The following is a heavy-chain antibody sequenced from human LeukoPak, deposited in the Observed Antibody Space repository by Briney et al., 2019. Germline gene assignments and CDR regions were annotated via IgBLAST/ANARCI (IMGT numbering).Heavy chain of an antibody. D-gene: IGHD4-17*01. CDR1: GYSFTSYW. CDR3: ARRLFGGDYVFYFDY. Sequence: GESLKISCKGSGYSFTSYWIGWVRRMPGKGLEWMGSIDPGDSGTRYSPSFQGQGPISADKSISTAYLQWSSLKASDTAMYYCARRLFGGDYVFYFDYWGQGTLVTVSS. CDR2: IDPGDSGT. J-gene: IGHJ4*02. V-gene: IGHV5-51*01.